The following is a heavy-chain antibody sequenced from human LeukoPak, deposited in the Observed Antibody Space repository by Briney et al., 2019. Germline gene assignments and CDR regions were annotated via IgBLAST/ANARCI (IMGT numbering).Heavy chain of an antibody. Sequence: PGESLKISCKGSGYSFTSYWIGWVRQMPGKGLEWMGIIYPGDSDTRYSPSFQGQVTISADKSISTAYLQWSSLKASDTAMYYCARQAEYCSSTSCLNWFDPWGQGTLVTVSS. D-gene: IGHD2-2*01. CDR2: IYPGDSDT. V-gene: IGHV5-51*01. CDR3: ARQAEYCSSTSCLNWFDP. CDR1: GYSFTSYW. J-gene: IGHJ5*02.